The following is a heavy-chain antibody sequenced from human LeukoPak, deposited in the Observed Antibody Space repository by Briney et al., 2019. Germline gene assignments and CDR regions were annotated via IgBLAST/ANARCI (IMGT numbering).Heavy chain of an antibody. V-gene: IGHV4-39*07. J-gene: IGHJ1*01. D-gene: IGHD4-17*01. CDR3: ARGPSSGSRYGDRSTRNRYFQH. CDR1: GGSISSGGYY. CDR2: INHSGST. Sequence: SETLSLTCTVSGGSISSGGYYWSWIRQPPGKGLEWIGEINHSGSTNYNPSLKSRVTISVDTSKNQFSLKLSSVTAADTAVYYCARGPSSGSRYGDRSTRNRYFQHWGQGTLVTVSS.